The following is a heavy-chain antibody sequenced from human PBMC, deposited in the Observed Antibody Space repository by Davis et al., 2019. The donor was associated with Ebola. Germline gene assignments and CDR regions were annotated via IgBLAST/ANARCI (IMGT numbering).Heavy chain of an antibody. CDR2: ISGSGGST. CDR3: ARGRGSGWYEAWVDY. V-gene: IGHV3-23*01. CDR1: GFTFSSYA. J-gene: IGHJ4*02. Sequence: PGGSLRLSCAASGFTFSSYAMSWVRQAPGKGLEWVSAISGSGGSTYYADSVKGRFTISRDNSKNTLYLQMNSLRAEDTAVYYCARGRGSGWYEAWVDYWGQGTLVTVSS. D-gene: IGHD6-19*01.